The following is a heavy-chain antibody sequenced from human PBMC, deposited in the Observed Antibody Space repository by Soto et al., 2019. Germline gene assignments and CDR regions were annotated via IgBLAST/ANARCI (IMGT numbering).Heavy chain of an antibody. Sequence: GGSLRLSCTASGFTFDDYAMSWFRQAKGRGMEWVGFIRSKAYGGTTEYAASGKVRCTNSRDDAKSIAYLQWNSLKTEDAAVYYCAQPSHSSGYNCYDYWGQGTLVTVSA. CDR3: AQPSHSSGYNCYDY. J-gene: IGHJ4*02. CDR1: GFTFDDYA. D-gene: IGHD3-22*01. CDR2: IRSKAYGGTT. V-gene: IGHV3-49*03.